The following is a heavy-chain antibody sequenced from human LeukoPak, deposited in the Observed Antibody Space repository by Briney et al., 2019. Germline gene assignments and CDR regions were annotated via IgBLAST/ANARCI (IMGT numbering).Heavy chain of an antibody. Sequence: GGSLRLSCAASGFSFSKYWMSWVRQAPGKGLEWVANIKQDGSEKYYVDSVKGRFTISRDNAKNSLYLQMNSLRAEDTAVYYCARDADTPTPGLDYWGQGTLVTVSS. CDR3: ARDADTPTPGLDY. J-gene: IGHJ4*02. CDR2: IKQDGSEK. V-gene: IGHV3-7*03. CDR1: GFSFSKYW. D-gene: IGHD5-18*01.